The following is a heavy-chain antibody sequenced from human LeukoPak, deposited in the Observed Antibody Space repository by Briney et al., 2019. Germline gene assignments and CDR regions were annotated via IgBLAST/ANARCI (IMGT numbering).Heavy chain of an antibody. CDR2: INPNSGGT. D-gene: IGHD3-10*01. CDR3: ARDMGSDHFLFDY. V-gene: IGHV1-2*02. CDR1: GYTFTGYY. Sequence: ASVKVSCKASGYTFTGYYMHWVRQAPGQGLEWMGWINPNSGGTNYVQKFQGRVTMTRDTSISTAYMELRSLRSDDTAVYYCARDMGSDHFLFDYWGQGTLVTVSS. J-gene: IGHJ4*02.